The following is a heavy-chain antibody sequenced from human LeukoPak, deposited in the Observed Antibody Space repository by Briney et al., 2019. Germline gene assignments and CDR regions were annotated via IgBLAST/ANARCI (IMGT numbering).Heavy chain of an antibody. CDR2: IYYSGST. CDR1: GGSISSSSYY. V-gene: IGHV4-39*07. D-gene: IGHD4-23*01. CDR3: ARPHYGGGDYYMDV. J-gene: IGHJ6*03. Sequence: RASETLSLTCTVSGGSISSSSYYWGWIRQPPGKGLEWIGSIYYSGSTYYNPSLKSRVTISVDTSKNQFSLKLSSVTAADTAVYYCARPHYGGGDYYMDVWGKGTTVTISS.